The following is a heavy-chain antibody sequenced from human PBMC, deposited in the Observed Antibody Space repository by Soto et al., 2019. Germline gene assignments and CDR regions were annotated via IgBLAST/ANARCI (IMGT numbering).Heavy chain of an antibody. Sequence: TSETLSLTCTFSGGSISSGGYYWSWIRQHPGKGLEWIGYIYYSGSTNYNPSLKSRVTISVDTSKNQFSLKLSSVTAADTAVYYCARGGIAARPVLNYYMDVWGKGTTVTVSS. D-gene: IGHD6-6*01. CDR1: GGSISSGGYY. V-gene: IGHV4-61*08. CDR2: IYYSGST. J-gene: IGHJ6*03. CDR3: ARGGIAARPVLNYYMDV.